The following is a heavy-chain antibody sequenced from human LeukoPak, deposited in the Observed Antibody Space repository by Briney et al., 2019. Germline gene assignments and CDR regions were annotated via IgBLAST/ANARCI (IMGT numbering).Heavy chain of an antibody. CDR2: ISGSGGST. J-gene: IGHJ4*02. V-gene: IGHV3-23*01. D-gene: IGHD3-22*01. CDR3: AKDRDSSGLNY. Sequence: GGSLRLSCAASGFTFSSYGMSWVRQAPGKGLEWVSAISGSGGSTYYADSVKGRFTISRDNSKNTLYLQMNSLRAEDTAVYYCAKDRDSSGLNYWGQGTLVTVSS. CDR1: GFTFSSYG.